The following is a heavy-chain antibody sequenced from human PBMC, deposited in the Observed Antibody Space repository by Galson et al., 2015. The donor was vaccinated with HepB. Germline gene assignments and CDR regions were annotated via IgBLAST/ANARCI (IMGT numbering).Heavy chain of an antibody. CDR2: MYYSGST. CDR1: GGSISSSSYY. Sequence: SETLSLTCTVSGGSISSSSYYWGWIRQPPGKGLEWIGSMYYSGSTYYNPSLRSRVTISVDTSKNHFSLNLSSLTAADTAVYYCARHGNGGSYLYYFDYWGQGTLVTVSS. D-gene: IGHD1-26*01. V-gene: IGHV4-39*02. CDR3: ARHGNGGSYLYYFDY. J-gene: IGHJ4*02.